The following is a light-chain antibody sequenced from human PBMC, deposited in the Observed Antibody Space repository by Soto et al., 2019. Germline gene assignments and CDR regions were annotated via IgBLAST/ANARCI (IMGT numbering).Light chain of an antibody. CDR3: QSYDSSLSGVV. CDR1: ISNIGAGYG. CDR2: DNT. J-gene: IGLJ2*01. Sequence: QSVLTQPPSVSGAPGQRVTLSCTGSISNIGAGYGVHWYQQLPGRAPKLLVYDNTKRHSGVSDRFSGSKSGTSASLAITRRQADDEADYDCQSYDSSLSGVVFGGGTKLTVL. V-gene: IGLV1-40*01.